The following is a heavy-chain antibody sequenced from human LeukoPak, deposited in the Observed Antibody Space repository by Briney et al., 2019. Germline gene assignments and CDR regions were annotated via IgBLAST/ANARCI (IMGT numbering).Heavy chain of an antibody. CDR2: ISSSGSTI. J-gene: IGHJ4*02. V-gene: IGHV3-11*01. CDR1: GFTFSDHY. CDR3: AKGNGYSYGRYYFDY. Sequence: GGSLRLSCAASGFTFSDHYMSWIRQAPGKGLEWLSYISSSGSTIYYADSVKGRFTISRDNSKNTLYLQVNSLRAEDTAVYYCAKGNGYSYGRYYFDYWGQGTLVTVSS. D-gene: IGHD5-18*01.